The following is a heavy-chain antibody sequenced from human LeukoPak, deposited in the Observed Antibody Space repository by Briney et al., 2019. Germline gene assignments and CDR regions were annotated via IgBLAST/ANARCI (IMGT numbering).Heavy chain of an antibody. CDR2: IRSKANSYAT. D-gene: IGHD3-22*01. V-gene: IGHV3-73*01. Sequence: PGGSLRLSCAASGFTFSGSTMHWVRQASGKGLEWVGRIRSKANSYATAYAASVEGRFTISRDDSKNMAYLQMNSLKTEDTAVYYCTRLGYYYDSSGIEGALHYWGQGTLVTVSS. J-gene: IGHJ4*02. CDR1: GFTFSGST. CDR3: TRLGYYYDSSGIEGALHY.